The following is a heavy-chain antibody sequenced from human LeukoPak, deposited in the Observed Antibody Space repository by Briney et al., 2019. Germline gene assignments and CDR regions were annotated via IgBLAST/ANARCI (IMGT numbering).Heavy chain of an antibody. CDR3: ARVDSSGWPPRDAFDI. CDR1: GYTFTNNF. CDR2: INPSGGST. Sequence: ASVKVSCKASGYTFTNNFMHWVRQAPGQGLEWMGIINPSGGSTSYAQKFQGRVTMTRDMSTSTVYMELSSLRSEDTAVYYCARVDSSGWPPRDAFDIWGQGTMVTVSS. J-gene: IGHJ3*02. V-gene: IGHV1-46*01. D-gene: IGHD6-19*01.